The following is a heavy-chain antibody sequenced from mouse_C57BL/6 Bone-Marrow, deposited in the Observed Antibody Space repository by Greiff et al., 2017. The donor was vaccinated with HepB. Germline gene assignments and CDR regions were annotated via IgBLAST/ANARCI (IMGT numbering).Heavy chain of an antibody. Sequence: DVHLVESGGGLVQPKGSLKLSCAASGFSFNTYAMNWVRQAPGKGLEWVARIRSKSNNYATYYADSVKDRFTISRDDSESMLYLQMNNLKTEDTAMYYCVRSFFYWYFDVWGTGTTVTVSS. CDR2: IRSKSNNYAT. J-gene: IGHJ1*03. V-gene: IGHV10-1*01. CDR3: VRSFFYWYFDV. CDR1: GFSFNTYA.